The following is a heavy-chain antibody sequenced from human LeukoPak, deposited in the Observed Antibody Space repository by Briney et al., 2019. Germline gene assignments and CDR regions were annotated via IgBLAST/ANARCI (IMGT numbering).Heavy chain of an antibody. Sequence: GGSLRLSCAASGFTFSSKWMSWVRQAPGKGLEWVANIKHDGSEKYYVDSVKGRFTISRDNAKNSLYLEMNSLRAEDTAVYYCARDGSGEWPIGYWGQGTLVTVSS. J-gene: IGHJ4*02. V-gene: IGHV3-7*01. D-gene: IGHD3-10*01. CDR1: GFTFSSKW. CDR2: IKHDGSEK. CDR3: ARDGSGEWPIGY.